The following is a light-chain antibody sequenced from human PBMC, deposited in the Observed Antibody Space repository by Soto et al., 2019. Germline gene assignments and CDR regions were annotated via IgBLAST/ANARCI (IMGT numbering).Light chain of an antibody. CDR2: GAS. CDR3: QYYGSSPPTT. V-gene: IGKV3-20*01. J-gene: IGKJ2*01. CDR1: QSVTSTY. Sequence: EFVLTQSPGTLSLSPGERAILCCRASQSVTSTYIAWYQQKPGQTPRLLIYGASSRATGIPDRFSGSGSGTDFTLTISRLEAEDFALYYCQYYGSSPPTTFGQGTKLEIK.